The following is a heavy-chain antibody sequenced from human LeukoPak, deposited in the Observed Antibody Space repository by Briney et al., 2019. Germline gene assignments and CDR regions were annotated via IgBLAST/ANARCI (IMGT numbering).Heavy chain of an antibody. CDR1: GFTFRDYY. CDR3: ARAANTATGTPTMAIDY. Sequence: PGGSLRLSCVASGFTFRDYYMSWIRQAPGKGLEWVSYIPNTSSYTSYADSVKGRFTISRDNAKNSLYLQMNSLRAEDTAVYYCARAANTATGTPTMAIDYWGQGTLVTVSS. D-gene: IGHD1-1*01. J-gene: IGHJ4*02. CDR2: IPNTSSYT. V-gene: IGHV3-11*05.